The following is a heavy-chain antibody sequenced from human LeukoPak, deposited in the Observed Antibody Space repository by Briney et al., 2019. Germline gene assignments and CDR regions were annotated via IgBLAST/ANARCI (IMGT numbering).Heavy chain of an antibody. J-gene: IGHJ6*03. V-gene: IGHV3-21*01. D-gene: IGHD2-15*01. CDR2: ISSSSSYI. CDR1: GFTFRTYS. CDR3: ARDPGYCSGGSCQYYYYYYMDV. Sequence: GGSLRLSCVASGFTFRTYSMNWVRQAPGKGLEWVSSISSSSSYIYYADSVKGRFTISRDNAKNSLYLQMNSLRAEDTAVNYCARDPGYCSGGSCQYYYYYYMDVWSKGTTVTVSS.